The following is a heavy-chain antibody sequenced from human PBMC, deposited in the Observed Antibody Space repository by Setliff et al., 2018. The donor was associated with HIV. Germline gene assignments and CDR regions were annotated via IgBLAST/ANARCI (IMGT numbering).Heavy chain of an antibody. CDR2: VFYTGGT. J-gene: IGHJ6*03. V-gene: IGHV4-59*11. CDR1: GGPLSSHY. Sequence: SETLSLTCTVSGGPLSSHYWSWIRQPPGKGLEWIGYVFYTGGTNYRPSLRGRVTISVDTSKNHFSLKLSSVTAADTAVYYCAKTIRGYISGDYMDVWGKGTTVTVSS. D-gene: IGHD5-18*01. CDR3: AKTIRGYISGDYMDV.